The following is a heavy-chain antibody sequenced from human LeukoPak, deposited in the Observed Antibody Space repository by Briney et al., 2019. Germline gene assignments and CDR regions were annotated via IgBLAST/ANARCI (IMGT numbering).Heavy chain of an antibody. CDR3: ARKPSIRGGFH. Sequence: SETLSLTCTVSGGSISSYYWSWIRQPPGKGLEWIGYIYYSGSTNYNPSLKSRVTISVDTSKNQFSLKLISVTAADTAVYYCARKPSIRGGFHWGQGTLVTVSS. J-gene: IGHJ4*02. CDR1: GGSISSYY. V-gene: IGHV4-59*12. CDR2: IYYSGST. D-gene: IGHD2-2*01.